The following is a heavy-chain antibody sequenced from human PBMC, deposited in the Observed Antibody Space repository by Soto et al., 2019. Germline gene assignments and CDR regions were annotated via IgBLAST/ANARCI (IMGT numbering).Heavy chain of an antibody. D-gene: IGHD6-13*01. CDR2: MNPNSGNT. CDR1: GYTFTSYD. J-gene: IGHJ5*02. CDR3: ARGEYSSSWFEP. Sequence: ASVKVSCKASGYTFTSYDINCVRQATGQGLEWMGWMNPNSGNTGYAQKFQGRVTMTRNTSISTAYMELSSLRSEDTAVYYCARGEYSSSWFEPWGQGTLVTVSS. V-gene: IGHV1-8*01.